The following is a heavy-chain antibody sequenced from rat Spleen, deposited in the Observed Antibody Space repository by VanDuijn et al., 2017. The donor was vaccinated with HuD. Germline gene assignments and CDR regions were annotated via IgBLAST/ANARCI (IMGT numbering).Heavy chain of an antibody. J-gene: IGHJ4*01. CDR3: TRDGYSSYGIMDA. Sequence: QVQLKESGPGLVQPSETLSLTCTVSGFSLTSFSVSWVRQPSGKGPEWMGRMWYDGDTAYNSVFKSRLSITRDTSKNQVFLKRNSLQTDDTGTYYCTRDGYSSYGIMDAWGQGASVTVSS. CDR2: MWYDGDT. D-gene: IGHD1-2*01. CDR1: GFSLTSFS. V-gene: IGHV2-63*01.